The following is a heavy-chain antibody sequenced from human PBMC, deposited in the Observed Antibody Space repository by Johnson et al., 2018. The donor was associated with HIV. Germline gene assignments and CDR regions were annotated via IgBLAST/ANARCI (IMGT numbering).Heavy chain of an antibody. CDR3: ARDQTGVTTI. J-gene: IGHJ3*02. CDR1: GFTFSSYT. D-gene: IGHD7-27*01. Sequence: VQLVESGGGVVQPGRSLRLSCAASGFTFSSYTMQWVRQAPGKGLEWVAVMSYDGSNKYYADSVKGRFTISRDNSRNTLYLQMNSLRAEDTAVYYCARDQTGVTTIWGQGTMVTVSS. V-gene: IGHV3-30*04. CDR2: MSYDGSNK.